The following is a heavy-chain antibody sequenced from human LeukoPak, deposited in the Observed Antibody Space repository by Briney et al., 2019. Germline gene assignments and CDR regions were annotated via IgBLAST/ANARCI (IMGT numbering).Heavy chain of an antibody. Sequence: GGSLRLSCTASGFTFDDYAMTWVRQPPGTGLEWVGFIRSKAYGGTIDYAASVKGRFTILRDDSKSIAYLQMNSLKTEDTAVYYCTRGYGGYDRSGYYWGQGALITVSS. V-gene: IGHV3-49*04. CDR1: GFTFDDYA. CDR2: IRSKAYGGTI. CDR3: TRGYGGYDRSGYY. D-gene: IGHD3-22*01. J-gene: IGHJ4*02.